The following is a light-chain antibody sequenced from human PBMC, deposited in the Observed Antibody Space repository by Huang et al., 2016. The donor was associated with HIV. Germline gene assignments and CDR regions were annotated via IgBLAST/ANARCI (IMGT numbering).Light chain of an antibody. CDR1: QTIITY. V-gene: IGKV1-39*01. Sequence: DIQMTQSPSSLSASVGDRVTITCRASQTIITYLNWYQQKPGKVPKLLIYGASSLHSGVPSRFSGSGSGTDFTLTISSLQPDDFATYYCQQSFNTPPYTFGQGTKLEIK. J-gene: IGKJ2*01. CDR3: QQSFNTPPYT. CDR2: GAS.